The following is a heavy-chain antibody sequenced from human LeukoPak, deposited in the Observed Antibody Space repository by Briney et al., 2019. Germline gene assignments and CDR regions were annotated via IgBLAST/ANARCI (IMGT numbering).Heavy chain of an antibody. D-gene: IGHD6-13*01. V-gene: IGHV5-51*01. J-gene: IGHJ3*01. Sequence: VESLKISCQGSGYSFTTYWIGWVRQMPGKGLEWMGISDGGDSDTRYSQSFQGQVTFSVDQSITTAYLQWSSLKASDTAMYYCARYKSRQQLVRFGAFDFWGQGTMVTVSS. CDR3: ARYKSRQQLVRFGAFDF. CDR2: SDGGDSDT. CDR1: GYSFTTYW.